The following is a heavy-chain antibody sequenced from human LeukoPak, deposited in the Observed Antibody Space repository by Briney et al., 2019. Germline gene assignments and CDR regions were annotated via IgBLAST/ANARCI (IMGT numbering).Heavy chain of an antibody. CDR3: ARDIVGASFPFDY. V-gene: IGHV1-8*03. D-gene: IGHD1-26*01. CDR1: GYTFASYD. CDR2: MNPNSGNT. J-gene: IGHJ4*02. Sequence: ASVKVSCKASGYTFASYDINWVRQATGQGLEWMGWMNPNSGNTGYAQKFQGRVTITRNTSISTAYMELSSLRSEDTAVYYCARDIVGASFPFDYWGQGTLVTVSS.